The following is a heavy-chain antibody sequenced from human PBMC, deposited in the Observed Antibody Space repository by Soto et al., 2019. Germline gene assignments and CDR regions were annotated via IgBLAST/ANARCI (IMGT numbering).Heavy chain of an antibody. CDR1: GGSSSSDDYS. J-gene: IGHJ5*02. Sequence: SETLSLTCAVSGGSSSSDDYSCNCLRQPPGKGLEWIGYINFGGSTYYNPSLQRRVTMSIDRSRNQFSLKLNSVTAADTAVYYCARVFGSPEHQLSPPPFWFDPWGQGTLVTVSS. V-gene: IGHV4-30-2*01. CDR2: INFGGST. D-gene: IGHD2-2*01. CDR3: ARVFGSPEHQLSPPPFWFDP.